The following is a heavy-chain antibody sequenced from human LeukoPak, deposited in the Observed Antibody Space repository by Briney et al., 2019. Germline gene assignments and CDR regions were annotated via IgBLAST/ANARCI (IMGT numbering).Heavy chain of an antibody. CDR2: INGGSGNS. J-gene: IGHJ4*02. CDR3: AKGQGYNYGDSIDY. Sequence: PGGSLRPSCAASGFTFNNYAMTWVRQAPGKGLEWVSVINGGSGNSYYADSVKGRFTVSRDNSKNTLYLQMNSLRDEDTAVYYCAKGQGYNYGDSIDYWGQGTLVTVSS. D-gene: IGHD5-18*01. V-gene: IGHV3-23*01. CDR1: GFTFNNYA.